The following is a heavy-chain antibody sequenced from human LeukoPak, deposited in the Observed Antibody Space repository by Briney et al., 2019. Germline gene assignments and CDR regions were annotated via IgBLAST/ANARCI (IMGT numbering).Heavy chain of an antibody. CDR2: ISSSSYI. D-gene: IGHD3-22*01. Sequence: GGSLRLSCAASGFTFNNAWMNWVRQAPGKGLEWVSSISSSSYIYYADSVKGRFTISRDNAKNSLYLQMNSLRAEDTAVYYCARAYDSNGFFGAFDIWGQGTMVTVSS. CDR1: GFTFNNAW. CDR3: ARAYDSNGFFGAFDI. J-gene: IGHJ3*02. V-gene: IGHV3-69-1*01.